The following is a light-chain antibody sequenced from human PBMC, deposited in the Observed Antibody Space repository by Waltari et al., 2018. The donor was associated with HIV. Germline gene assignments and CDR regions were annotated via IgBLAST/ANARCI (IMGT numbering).Light chain of an antibody. J-gene: IGLJ2*01. Sequence: SYELTQPPSVSVAPGQTDSITCSGDKWGDKYACWYQQKPGQSPVVVIYQDKKRPSGIPERFSGSNSENTATLTISGTQAMDEADYYCQAWDTSSVLFGGGTKLTVL. CDR3: QAWDTSSVL. CDR2: QDK. V-gene: IGLV3-1*01. CDR1: KWGDKY.